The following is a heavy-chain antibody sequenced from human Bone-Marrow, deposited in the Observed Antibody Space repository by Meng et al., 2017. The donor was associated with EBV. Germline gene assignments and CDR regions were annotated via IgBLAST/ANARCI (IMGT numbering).Heavy chain of an antibody. Sequence: VELVESGGGLVKPGASLRLSCAASGFIFTEYYMSWVRQAPGKGPEWISSSSSRATTIQYADSVKGRFTISRDNAKNSLYLQLSSLRVDDTAVYYCARDRYGLFDYWGQGTLVTGSS. CDR2: SSSRATTI. V-gene: IGHV3-11*01. J-gene: IGHJ4*02. CDR1: GFIFTEYY. D-gene: IGHD3-16*01. CDR3: ARDRYGLFDY.